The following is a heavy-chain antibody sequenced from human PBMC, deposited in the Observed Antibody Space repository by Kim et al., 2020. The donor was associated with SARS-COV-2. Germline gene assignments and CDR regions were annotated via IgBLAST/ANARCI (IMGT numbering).Heavy chain of an antibody. V-gene: IGHV4-39*01. CDR1: GGSITTSSYF. D-gene: IGHD2-2*01. CDR3: ARQYCSSTSCYRRSSVLSWFDP. J-gene: IGHJ5*02. Sequence: SETLSLTCTVSGGSITTSSYFWGWIRQPPGKGLEWIGSINYSGNTLYKSSLKSRVTISVDTSKNQFSLKLSSVTAADTAVYYCARQYCSSTSCYRRSSVLSWFDPWGQGTLVTVSS. CDR2: INYSGNT.